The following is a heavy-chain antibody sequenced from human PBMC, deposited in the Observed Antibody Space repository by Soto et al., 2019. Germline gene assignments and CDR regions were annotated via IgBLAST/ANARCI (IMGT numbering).Heavy chain of an antibody. J-gene: IGHJ4*02. V-gene: IGHV3-30*03. D-gene: IGHD3-22*01. CDR3: ARATQSYYDTSGYYSYVH. Sequence: GGSLRLSCAASGFTFSSYGMHWVRQAPGKGLEWVAVISYDGSNKYYADSVKGRFTISRDNAKSSLYLQMNNLRAEDTAFYFCARATQSYYDTSGYYSYVHWGQGAQVNVSS. CDR2: ISYDGSNK. CDR1: GFTFSSYG.